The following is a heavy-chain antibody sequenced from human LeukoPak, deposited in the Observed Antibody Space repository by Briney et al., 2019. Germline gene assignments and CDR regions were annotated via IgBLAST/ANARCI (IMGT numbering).Heavy chain of an antibody. D-gene: IGHD6-19*01. CDR2: IYSSGST. Sequence: PSETLSLTCTVSGGSISSCYWSWIRRPAGKGLEWIGRIYSSGSTNYNPSLKSRVTMSVDTSKNQVSLKLSSVTAADTAVYYCARQYSSLSSYDYWGQGTLVTVSS. CDR3: ARQYSSLSSYDY. V-gene: IGHV4-4*07. CDR1: GGSISSCY. J-gene: IGHJ4*02.